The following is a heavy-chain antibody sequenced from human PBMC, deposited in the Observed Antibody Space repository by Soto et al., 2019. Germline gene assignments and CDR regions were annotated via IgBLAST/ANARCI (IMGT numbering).Heavy chain of an antibody. D-gene: IGHD2-15*01. V-gene: IGHV3-30*18. CDR2: ISYDGSNK. Sequence: GGSLRLSCAASGFTFSSYGMHWVRQAPGKGLEWVAVISYDGSNKYYADSVKGRFTISRDNSKNTLYLQMNSLRAEDTAVYYCAKSVGSGLHYWGQGTLVTVSS. J-gene: IGHJ4*02. CDR1: GFTFSSYG. CDR3: AKSVGSGLHY.